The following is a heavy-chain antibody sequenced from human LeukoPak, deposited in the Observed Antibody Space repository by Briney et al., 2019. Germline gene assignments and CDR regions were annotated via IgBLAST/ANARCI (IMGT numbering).Heavy chain of an antibody. J-gene: IGHJ6*02. D-gene: IGHD3-10*01. CDR2: IVVGSGNT. Sequence: ASVKVSCKASGFTFTSSAVQWVRQARGQRLEWIGWIVVGSGNTNYAQKFQERVTITRDMSTSTAYMELSSLRSEDTAVYYCAAESITMVRGVSSSTYYYGMDVWGQGTLVTVSS. CDR1: GFTFTSSA. V-gene: IGHV1-58*01. CDR3: AAESITMVRGVSSSTYYYGMDV.